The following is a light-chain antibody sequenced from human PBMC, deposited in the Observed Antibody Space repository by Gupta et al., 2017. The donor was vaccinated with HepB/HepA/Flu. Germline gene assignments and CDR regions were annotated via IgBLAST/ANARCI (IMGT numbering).Light chain of an antibody. CDR3: QAWDSSTGVI. CDR2: QDS. CDR1: KWGDKY. V-gene: IGLV3-1*01. Sequence: SYELTQPPSVSVSPGQTASITCSGDKWGDKYACWYQQKPGQSPVLVIYQDSKRPSGIPERFSGSNSGNTATLTISGTQARDDADYYCQAWDSSTGVIFGGGTKLTVL. J-gene: IGLJ2*01.